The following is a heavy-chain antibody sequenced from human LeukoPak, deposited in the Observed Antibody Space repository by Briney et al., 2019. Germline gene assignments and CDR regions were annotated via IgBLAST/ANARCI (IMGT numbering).Heavy chain of an antibody. CDR3: AKSGGLSGSGRLAMDV. CDR2: ISGSGGST. J-gene: IGHJ6*02. V-gene: IGHV3-23*01. CDR1: GFTFSTYA. Sequence: GGSLRLSCAASGFTFSTYAMSWVRLAPGKGLEWVSGISGSGGSTYYADSVKGRFASSRDNSNNTLYVQMNSLRVEDAAVYYCAKSGGLSGSGRLAMDVWGQGTTVTVSS. D-gene: IGHD3-10*01.